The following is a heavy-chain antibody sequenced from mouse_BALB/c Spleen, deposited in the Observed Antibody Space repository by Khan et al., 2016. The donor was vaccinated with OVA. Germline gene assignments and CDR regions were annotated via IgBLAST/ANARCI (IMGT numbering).Heavy chain of an antibody. J-gene: IGHJ4*01. D-gene: IGHD2-14*01. Sequence: QIQLVQSGPELKKPGETVRISCKASGYTFTTAGIQWVQKMPGKGLKWIGWINTHSGVPTYAEDFKGRFAFSLEISVNTAYLQITNLKNEDTATYFWTSGGAGYCRNDGGAMEYWGQGTSVTVSS. V-gene: IGHV9-4*02. CDR3: TSGGAGYCRNDGGAMEY. CDR2: INTHSGVP. CDR1: GYTFTTAG.